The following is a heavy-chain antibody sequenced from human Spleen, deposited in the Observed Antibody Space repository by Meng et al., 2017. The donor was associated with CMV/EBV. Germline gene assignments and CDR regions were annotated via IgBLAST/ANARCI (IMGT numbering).Heavy chain of an antibody. CDR2: IIPILGLS. D-gene: IGHD3-16*01. V-gene: IGHV1-69*10. Sequence: SVKVSCKASGYTFTSYDISWVRQAPGQGLEWMGGIIPILGLSTYAQRFQGRVTITADKSTGTGYMEVPSLRFDDTAVYYCVTYQYDSGWTEDSWGQGTLVTVSS. J-gene: IGHJ4*02. CDR3: VTYQYDSGWTEDS. CDR1: GYTFTSYD.